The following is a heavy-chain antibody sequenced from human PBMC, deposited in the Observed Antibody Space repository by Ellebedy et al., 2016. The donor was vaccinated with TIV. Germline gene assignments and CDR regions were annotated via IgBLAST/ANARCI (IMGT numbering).Heavy chain of an antibody. CDR3: AYDDGAVTTFDF. V-gene: IGHV1-69*04. Sequence: ASVKVSCKASGGTFNNSAISWVRQAPGQGFEWLGRIIPILAIANYAQNFQDRVTIIADKSTTTAYMELSSLRSDDTAMYYCAYDDGAVTTFDFWGQGTLVTVSS. CDR2: IIPILAIA. J-gene: IGHJ4*02. D-gene: IGHD4-17*01. CDR1: GGTFNNSA.